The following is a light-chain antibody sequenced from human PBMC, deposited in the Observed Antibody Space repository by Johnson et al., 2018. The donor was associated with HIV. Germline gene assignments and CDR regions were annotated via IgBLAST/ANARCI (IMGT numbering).Light chain of an antibody. Sequence: QSFLTQPPSVSAAPGQKVTISCSGSSSNIGNNYVSWYQQLPGTAPKLLIYDNNKRPSGIPDRFSGSKSGTSATLGITGLQTGYEADYYCGTWDSSLSAYVFGTGTKVPVL. J-gene: IGLJ1*01. CDR2: DNN. V-gene: IGLV1-51*01. CDR3: GTWDSSLSAYV. CDR1: SSNIGNNY.